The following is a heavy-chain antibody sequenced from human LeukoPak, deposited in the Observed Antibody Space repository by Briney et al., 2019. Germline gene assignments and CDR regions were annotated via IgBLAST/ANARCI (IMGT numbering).Heavy chain of an antibody. J-gene: IGHJ4*02. CDR2: IYYSGST. CDR1: GGSISSSSYY. CDR3: ARVPLLAEGSYFFDY. D-gene: IGHD1-26*01. Sequence: SETLSLTCTVSGGSISSSSYYWGWIRQPPGKGLEWIGSIYYSGSTYYNPSLKSRVTISVDTSKNQFSLKLSSVTAADTAVYHCARVPLLAEGSYFFDYWGQGTLVTVSS. V-gene: IGHV4-39*01.